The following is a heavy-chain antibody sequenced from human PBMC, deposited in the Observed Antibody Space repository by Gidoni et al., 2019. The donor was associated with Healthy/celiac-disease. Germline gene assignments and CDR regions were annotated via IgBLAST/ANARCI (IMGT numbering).Heavy chain of an antibody. J-gene: IGHJ4*02. CDR2: ISSSSSYI. D-gene: IGHD3-22*01. CDR1: GFTFSSYS. V-gene: IGHV3-21*01. CDR3: ARALPYYYDSSGDFDY. Sequence: EVQLVESGGGLVKPGGSLRLSCAASGFTFSSYSMNWVRQAPGKGLEWVSSISSSSSYIYYADSVKGRFTISRDNAKNSLYLQMNSLRAEDTAVYYCARALPYYYDSSGDFDYWGQGTLVTVSS.